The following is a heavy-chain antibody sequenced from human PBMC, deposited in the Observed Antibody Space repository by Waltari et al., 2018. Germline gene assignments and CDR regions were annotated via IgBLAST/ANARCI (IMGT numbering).Heavy chain of an antibody. D-gene: IGHD1-7*01. CDR1: GYTFTAYY. V-gene: IGHV1-2*02. Sequence: QIQIMQSGAEVKKPGASVKDSCPASGYTFTAYYIHWARQAPGQGLEWMGWINSNTGGADCAQSFQGRVTVTRDTSISTVYMELSGLTSDDTAVYYCAREALGGTKAFDMWGQGTMVTVSS. J-gene: IGHJ3*02. CDR2: INSNTGGA. CDR3: AREALGGTKAFDM.